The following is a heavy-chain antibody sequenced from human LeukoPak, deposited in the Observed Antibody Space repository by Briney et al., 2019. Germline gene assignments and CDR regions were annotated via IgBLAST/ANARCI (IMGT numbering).Heavy chain of an antibody. CDR2: ISSSGSTI. CDR3: ARLREQYYFDY. Sequence: GGSLRLSCAASGFTFSDYYMSWIRQAPGKGLEWVSYISSSGSTIYYADSVKGRFTISRDNAKDSLYLQMNSLRAEDTAVYYCARLREQYYFDYWGQGTLVTVSS. CDR1: GFTFSDYY. J-gene: IGHJ4*02. V-gene: IGHV3-11*04. D-gene: IGHD5-24*01.